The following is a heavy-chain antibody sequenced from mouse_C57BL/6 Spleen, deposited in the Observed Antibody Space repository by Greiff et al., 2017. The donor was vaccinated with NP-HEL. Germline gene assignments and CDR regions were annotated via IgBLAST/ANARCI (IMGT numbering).Heavy chain of an antibody. CDR1: GFTFSSYA. J-gene: IGHJ3*01. CDR2: ISDGGSYT. V-gene: IGHV5-4*01. D-gene: IGHD2-2*01. Sequence: EVKLMESGGGLVKPGGSLKLSCAASGFTFSSYAMSWVRQTPEKRLEWVATISDGGSYTYYPDNVKGRFTISRDNAKNNLYLQMSHLKSEDTAMYYCARDDYYGYDRFAYWGQGTLVTVSA. CDR3: ARDDYYGYDRFAY.